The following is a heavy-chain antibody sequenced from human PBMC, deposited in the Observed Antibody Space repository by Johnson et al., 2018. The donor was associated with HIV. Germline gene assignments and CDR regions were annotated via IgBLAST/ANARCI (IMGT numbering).Heavy chain of an antibody. CDR3: TTDGRIPVAHHDAFDV. Sequence: VQLVESGGGVVQPGRSLRLSCAASGFTFSSYAMHWVRQAPGRGLEWVGRIKSKTDGGTTDYAAPVKGRFTISRDDSKNTLYLQMNSLKTEDTAVYYCTTDGRIPVAHHDAFDVWGQGTMVTVSS. D-gene: IGHD6-19*01. CDR2: IKSKTDGGTT. CDR1: GFTFSSYA. V-gene: IGHV3-15*01. J-gene: IGHJ3*01.